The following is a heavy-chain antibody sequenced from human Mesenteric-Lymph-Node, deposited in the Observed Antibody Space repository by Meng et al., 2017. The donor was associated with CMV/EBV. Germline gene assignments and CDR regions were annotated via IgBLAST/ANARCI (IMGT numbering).Heavy chain of an antibody. Sequence: QITLKESGPTLVKPTQTPKLTCTFSGFSLSTSGVGVGWIRQPPGKALEWLALIYWDDDKRYSPSLKSRLTITKDTSKNQVVLTMTNMDPVGTATYYCAHSSGIAAAGPFYFDYWGQGTLVTVSS. CDR3: AHSSGIAAAGPFYFDY. CDR2: IYWDDDK. J-gene: IGHJ4*02. V-gene: IGHV2-5*02. D-gene: IGHD6-13*01. CDR1: GFSLSTSGVG.